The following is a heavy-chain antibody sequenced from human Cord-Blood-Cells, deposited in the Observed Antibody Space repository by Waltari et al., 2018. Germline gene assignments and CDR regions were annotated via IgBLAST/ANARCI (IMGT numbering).Heavy chain of an antibody. D-gene: IGHD5-18*01. V-gene: IGHV6-1*01. CDR1: GDSVSSNSAA. Sequence: QVQLQQSGPGLVKPSQTLSLTCAISGDSVSSNSAAWNWIRQSPSRGLEWLGRTYYRSKWDNDYAVSVKSRITINPDTSKNQFSLQLNSVTPEDTAVYYCAREDPRGYSYGWSNWFDPWGQGTLVTVSS. CDR3: AREDPRGYSYGWSNWFDP. J-gene: IGHJ5*02. CDR2: TYYRSKWDN.